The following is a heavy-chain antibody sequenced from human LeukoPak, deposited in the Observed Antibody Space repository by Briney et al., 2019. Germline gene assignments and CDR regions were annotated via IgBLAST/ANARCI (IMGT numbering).Heavy chain of an antibody. CDR2: IRYDGSNK. D-gene: IGHD4-17*01. CDR3: ARGGFYGDTDYFDY. CDR1: GFTFSSYG. J-gene: IGHJ4*02. Sequence: GGSPRLSCAASGFTFSSYGMHWVRQAPGKGLEWVAFIRYDGSNKYYADSVKGRFTISRDNSKNTLYLQMNSLRAGDTAVYYCARGGFYGDTDYFDYWGQGTLVTVSS. V-gene: IGHV3-30*02.